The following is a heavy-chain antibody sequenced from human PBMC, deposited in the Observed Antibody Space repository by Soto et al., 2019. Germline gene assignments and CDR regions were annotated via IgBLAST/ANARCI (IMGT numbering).Heavy chain of an antibody. Sequence: GGSLRLSCISSGFTFRTYTMNWVRQAPGKGLEWVSGIRGFSPYTFYAESVKGRFTISRDNAKNSLFLQMSSLRAEDTAVYYCARDRGYDAHDFYYNAMDVWGQGTTVTVSS. CDR1: GFTFRTYT. J-gene: IGHJ6*02. CDR3: ARDRGYDAHDFYYNAMDV. CDR2: IRGFSPYT. V-gene: IGHV3-21*01. D-gene: IGHD2-15*01.